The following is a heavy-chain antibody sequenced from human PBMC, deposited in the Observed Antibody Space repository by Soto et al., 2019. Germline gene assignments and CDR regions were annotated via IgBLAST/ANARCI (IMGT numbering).Heavy chain of an antibody. CDR2: ISGSGGGT. Sequence: GSLRLSCAASGFSFSTYAMTWVRQAPGKGLEWVSAISGSGGGTYYADSVRGRFTISRDNSKNTLYLQMNNLRAEDTAVYYCARDFGSSWLPREYYYYGMDVWGQGTTVTVSS. CDR1: GFSFSTYA. CDR3: ARDFGSSWLPREYYYYGMDV. D-gene: IGHD6-13*01. J-gene: IGHJ6*02. V-gene: IGHV3-23*01.